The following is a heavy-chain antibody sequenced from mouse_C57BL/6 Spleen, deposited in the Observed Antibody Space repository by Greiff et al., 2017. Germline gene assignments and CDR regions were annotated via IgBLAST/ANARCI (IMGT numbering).Heavy chain of an antibody. V-gene: IGHV5-12*01. CDR2: ISNGGGST. CDR1: GFTFSDYY. CDR3: ARHIYGGYFDV. Sequence: DVQLVESGGGLVQPGGSLKLSCAASGFTFSDYYMYWVRQTPEKRLEWVAYISNGGGSTYYPDTVKGRFTISRDNAKNTLYLQMSRLKSEDTAMYYCARHIYGGYFDVWGTGTTVTVSS. D-gene: IGHD1-1*01. J-gene: IGHJ1*03.